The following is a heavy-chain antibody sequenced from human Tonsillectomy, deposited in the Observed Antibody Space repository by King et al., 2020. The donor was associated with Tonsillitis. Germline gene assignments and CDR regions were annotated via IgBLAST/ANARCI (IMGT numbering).Heavy chain of an antibody. CDR3: AKAGAAAAYYYSGMDV. J-gene: IGHJ6*02. CDR1: GFTFSSYG. D-gene: IGHD6-13*01. V-gene: IGHV3-30*18. Sequence: VQLVESGGGVVQPGRSLRLSCAASGFTFSSYGMHWVRQAPGKGLEWVAVISYDGSNKYYADSVKGRFTISRDNSKNTLYLQMNSLRAEDTAVYYCAKAGAAAAYYYSGMDVWGQGTTVTVSS. CDR2: ISYDGSNK.